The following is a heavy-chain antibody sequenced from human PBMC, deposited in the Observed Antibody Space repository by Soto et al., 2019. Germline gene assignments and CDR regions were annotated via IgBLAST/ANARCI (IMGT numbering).Heavy chain of an antibody. J-gene: IGHJ4*02. V-gene: IGHV1-18*04. CDR1: GYPFTSYG. CDR2: ISTFNGNA. D-gene: IGHD3-22*01. CDR3: ARVTNSMVVMVIKGFDY. Sequence: XSVKVSCNTSGYPFTSYGITWVRQAPGQGLEWMGWISTFNGNANYAQKFQGRVTMTTDTSTSTAFMELRSLRSDDTAVYYCARVTNSMVVMVIKGFDYWGQGTLVTVSS.